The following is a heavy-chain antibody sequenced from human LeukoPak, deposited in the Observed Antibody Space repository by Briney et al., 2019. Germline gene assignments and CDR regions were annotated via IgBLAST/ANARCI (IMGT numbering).Heavy chain of an antibody. CDR1: GGSISSYY. V-gene: IGHV4-59*01. J-gene: IGHJ5*02. Sequence: SETLSLTCTVSGGSISSYYWSWIRQPPGKGLEGLGYIYYSVSTNYNPSLKSRVTISVDTSKNQFSLKLSSVTAADTAVYYCARGYRSGPAAAGTNWFDPWGQGTLVTVSS. CDR2: IYYSVST. D-gene: IGHD6-13*01. CDR3: ARGYRSGPAAAGTNWFDP.